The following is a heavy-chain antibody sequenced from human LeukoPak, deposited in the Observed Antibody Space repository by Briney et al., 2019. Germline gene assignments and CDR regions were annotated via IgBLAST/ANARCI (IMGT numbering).Heavy chain of an antibody. CDR1: GGSISSYY. D-gene: IGHD3-10*01. CDR2: IYYTGST. CDR3: ARDDNGSGSYYGY. V-gene: IGHV4-59*01. J-gene: IGHJ4*02. Sequence: SETLSLTCTVSGGSISSYYWSWIRQPPGKGLEWIGYIYYTGSTKYNPSPKSRVTISVDTSKNQFSLRLNSVTAADTAVYYCARDDNGSGSYYGYWGQGTLVTVSS.